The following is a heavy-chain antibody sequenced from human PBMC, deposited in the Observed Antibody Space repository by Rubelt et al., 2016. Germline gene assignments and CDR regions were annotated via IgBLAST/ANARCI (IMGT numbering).Heavy chain of an antibody. V-gene: IGHV4-59*12. D-gene: IGHD6-19*01. CDR3: ARAGSSGPPPL. CDR1: GGSITSYY. J-gene: IGHJ4*02. CDR2: INHSGST. Sequence: QVQLQESGPGLVKPSETLSLTCSVSGGSITSYYWSWIRQPPGKGLEWIGEINHSGSTNHNSSPKSRVTISVDTSKSQFSLKLSSVTAADTGVYFCARAGSSGPPPLWGPGTLVTVSS.